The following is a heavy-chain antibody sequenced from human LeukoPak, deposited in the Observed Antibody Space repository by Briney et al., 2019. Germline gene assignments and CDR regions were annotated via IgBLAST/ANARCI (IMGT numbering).Heavy chain of an antibody. CDR1: GFTFSSYA. V-gene: IGHV3-30*04. D-gene: IGHD6-13*01. CDR2: ISYDGSNK. J-gene: IGHJ4*02. Sequence: QPGRSLRLSCAASGFTFSSYAMHWVRQAPGKGLEWVAVISYDGSNKYYADSVKGRFTISRDNSKNTLYLQMNSLRAEGTAVYYCARDLLYRSSWYREFDYWGQGTLVTVSS. CDR3: ARDLLYRSSWYREFDY.